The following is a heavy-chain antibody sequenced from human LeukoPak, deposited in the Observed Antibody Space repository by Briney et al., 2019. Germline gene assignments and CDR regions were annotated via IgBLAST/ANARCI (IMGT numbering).Heavy chain of an antibody. V-gene: IGHV3-23*01. J-gene: IGHJ4*02. CDR3: ARAYCGDDCSFDY. CDR2: ISGSGGST. D-gene: IGHD2-21*02. CDR1: GFTFSSYA. Sequence: GGSLRLSCAASGFTFSSYAMSWVRQAPGKGLEWVSAISGSGGSTYYADSVKGRFTISRDNSKNTLYLQMNSLRSDDTAVYYCARAYCGDDCSFDYWGQGTLVTVSS.